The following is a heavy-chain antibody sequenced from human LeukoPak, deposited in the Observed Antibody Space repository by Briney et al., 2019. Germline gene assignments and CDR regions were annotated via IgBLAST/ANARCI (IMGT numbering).Heavy chain of an antibody. CDR1: GFTFTSSA. CDR2: IVVGSGNT. CDR3: AADSHYYYYGMDV. V-gene: IGHV1-58*02. Sequence: GASVKVSCKASGFTFTSSAMQWERHARGQRLEWIGWIVVGSGNTNYAQKFQERVTITRDMSTSTAYMELSSLRSEDTAVYYCAADSHYYYYGMDVWGQGTTVTVSS. J-gene: IGHJ6*02.